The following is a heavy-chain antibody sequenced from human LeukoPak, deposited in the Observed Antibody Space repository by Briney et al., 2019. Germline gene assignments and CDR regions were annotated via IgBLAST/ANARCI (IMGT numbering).Heavy chain of an antibody. CDR2: IALDINER. CDR3: ARSESTMTTWSMDY. D-gene: IGHD5/OR15-5a*01. V-gene: IGHV3-7*01. CDR1: GFIFSRYR. Sequence: GGSLRLSCVVSGFIFSRYRMTWVRQAPGKGLEWVATIALDINERYYVDSVEGRFTISRDNAKNSVYLQMNSLRAEDTAVYYGARSESTMTTWSMDYWGQGTLVTVSS. J-gene: IGHJ4*02.